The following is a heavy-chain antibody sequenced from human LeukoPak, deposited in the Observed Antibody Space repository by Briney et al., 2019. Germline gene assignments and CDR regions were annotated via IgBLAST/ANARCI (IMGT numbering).Heavy chain of an antibody. CDR2: IYHTGYT. Sequence: PSETLSLTCDVSGYTISSGYYWGWIRQPPGKGLEWIGTIYHTGYTYYNPSLKSRVIISVDTSKNQFSLKLTSVTAADTAVYYCARLVAAPYDSSGYFDYWGQGTLVTVSS. CDR3: ARLVAAPYDSSGYFDY. J-gene: IGHJ4*02. V-gene: IGHV4-38-2*01. D-gene: IGHD3-22*01. CDR1: GYTISSGYY.